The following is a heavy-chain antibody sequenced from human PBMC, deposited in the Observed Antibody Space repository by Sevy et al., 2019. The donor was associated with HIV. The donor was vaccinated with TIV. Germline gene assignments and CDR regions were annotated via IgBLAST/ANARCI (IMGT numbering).Heavy chain of an antibody. D-gene: IGHD5-18*01. CDR3: ARGGGGGYSYSLDY. CDR2: ISSNGGST. V-gene: IGHV3-64*02. Sequence: GGSLRLSCAASGFSFSSYALHWVRQAPGKGLEYVSAISSNGGSTYYADSVKGRFTISRDNSKNTLYLQMGSLRAEDMAVYDWARGGGGGYSYSLDYWGQGTLVTVSS. J-gene: IGHJ4*02. CDR1: GFSFSSYA.